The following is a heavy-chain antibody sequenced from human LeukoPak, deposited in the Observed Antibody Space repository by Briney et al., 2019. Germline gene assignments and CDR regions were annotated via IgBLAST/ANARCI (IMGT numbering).Heavy chain of an antibody. CDR1: GFTFSSYW. CDR2: INSGGSST. J-gene: IGHJ3*02. Sequence: GGSLRLSCVASGFTFSSYWMHWVRQAPGKGLVWVSRINSGGSSTSYADSVKGRFTISRDNAKNTLYLQMNSLRAEDTAVYYCARGGYSSSWYRGGDAFDIWGQGTMVTVSS. D-gene: IGHD6-13*01. V-gene: IGHV3-74*01. CDR3: ARGGYSSSWYRGGDAFDI.